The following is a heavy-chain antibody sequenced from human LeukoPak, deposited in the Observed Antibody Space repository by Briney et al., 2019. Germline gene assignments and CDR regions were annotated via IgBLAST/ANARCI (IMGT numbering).Heavy chain of an antibody. CDR1: GFTVSSNY. D-gene: IGHD4-11*01. CDR3: AKVFSTATTGREGFYFDY. V-gene: IGHV3-23*01. J-gene: IGHJ4*02. CDR2: ISVSGGST. Sequence: GGSLRLSCAASGFTVSSNYMSWVRQAPGKGLEWVSAISVSGGSTYYADSVKGRFTISRDNSKNTLYLQMNSLRAEDTAVYYCAKVFSTATTGREGFYFDYWGQGTLVTVSS.